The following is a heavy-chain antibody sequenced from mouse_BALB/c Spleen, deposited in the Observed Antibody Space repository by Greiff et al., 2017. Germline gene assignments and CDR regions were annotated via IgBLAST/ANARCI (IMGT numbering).Heavy chain of an antibody. J-gene: IGHJ3*01. CDR1: GYSITSDYA. CDR2: ISYSGST. V-gene: IGHV3-2*02. CDR3: APNWDWFAY. Sequence: EVQGVESGPGLVKPSQSLSLTCTVTGYSITSDYAWNWIRQFPGNKLEWMGYISYSGSTSYNPSLKSRISITRDTSKNQFFLQLNSVTTEDTATYYCAPNWDWFAYWGQGTLVTVSA. D-gene: IGHD4-1*01.